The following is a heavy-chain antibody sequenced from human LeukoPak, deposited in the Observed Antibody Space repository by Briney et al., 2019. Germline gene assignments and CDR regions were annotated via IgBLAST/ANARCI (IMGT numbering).Heavy chain of an antibody. CDR3: AKLSRYSGGNCYYFDY. D-gene: IGHD2-15*01. Sequence: GGSLRLSCAASGFTFSTYAMSWVRQAPGKGLEWVSVISGSGDNTLYADSVKGRFSISRDNSKNTMYLQMNSLRAEDTAVYYCAKLSRYSGGNCYYFDYWGQGTLVAVSS. CDR1: GFTFSTYA. V-gene: IGHV3-23*01. CDR2: ISGSGDNT. J-gene: IGHJ4*02.